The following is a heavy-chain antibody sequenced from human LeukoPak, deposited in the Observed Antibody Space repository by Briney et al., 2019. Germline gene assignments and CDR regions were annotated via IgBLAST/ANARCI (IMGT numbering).Heavy chain of an antibody. Sequence: SETLSLTCTVSADSISPYYWSWIRQPPGKGLEWIGSVYYTGNTNYNPSLKSRVTISVDTSTKQFSLKLCSVTAADTAVYYCARHGALWASSGDSLWSAFDVWGRGTMVTVSS. D-gene: IGHD3-22*01. CDR3: ARHGALWASSGDSLWSAFDV. CDR1: ADSISPYY. V-gene: IGHV4-59*08. CDR2: VYYTGNT. J-gene: IGHJ3*01.